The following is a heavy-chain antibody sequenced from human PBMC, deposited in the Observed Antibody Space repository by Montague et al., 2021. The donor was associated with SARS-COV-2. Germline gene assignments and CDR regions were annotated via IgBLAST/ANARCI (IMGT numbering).Heavy chain of an antibody. CDR3: AHRKPTYYDILTGYYNAFDI. V-gene: IGHV2-5*02. D-gene: IGHD3-9*01. J-gene: IGHJ3*02. CDR1: RFSLSTSGVG. Sequence: PALVKPTQTLTLTCTFSRFSLSTSGVGVGWIRQPPGKALEWLALXYWDDDKRYSPSLKSRLTITKDTSKNQVVLTMTNMDPVDTATYYCAHRKPTYYDILTGYYNAFDIWGQGTMVTVSS. CDR2: XYWDDDK.